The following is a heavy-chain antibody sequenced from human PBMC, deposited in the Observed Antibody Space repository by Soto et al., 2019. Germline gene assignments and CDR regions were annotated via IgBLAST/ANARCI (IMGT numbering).Heavy chain of an antibody. CDR1: GYTFTSYD. CDR2: MNPNSGNT. Sequence: ASVKVSCKASGYTFTSYDINWVRQATGQGLEWMGWMNPNSGNTGYAQKFQGRVTMTRNTSISTAYMELSSLRSEDTAVYYCGAVVVAATRRSYYYYYMDVWGKGTTVTVSS. CDR3: GAVVVAATRRSYYYYYMDV. V-gene: IGHV1-8*01. D-gene: IGHD2-2*01. J-gene: IGHJ6*03.